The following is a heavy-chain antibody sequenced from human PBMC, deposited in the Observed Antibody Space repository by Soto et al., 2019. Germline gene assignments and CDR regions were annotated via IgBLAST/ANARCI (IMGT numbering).Heavy chain of an antibody. Sequence: GGSLRLSCAASGFTFSSYAMSWVRQAPGKGLEWVSAISGSGGSTYYADSVKGRFTISRDNSKNTLYLQMNSLRAEDTAVYYCAKDTGYCTNGVCYPMFDYWGQGTLVTVSS. CDR2: ISGSGGST. CDR1: GFTFSSYA. J-gene: IGHJ4*02. CDR3: AKDTGYCTNGVCYPMFDY. V-gene: IGHV3-23*01. D-gene: IGHD2-8*01.